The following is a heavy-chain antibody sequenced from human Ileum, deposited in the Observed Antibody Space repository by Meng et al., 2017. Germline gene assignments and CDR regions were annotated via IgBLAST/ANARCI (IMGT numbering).Heavy chain of an antibody. Sequence: QVQLQQSGPGLVKPSQTLPLTCAIPGASVSSNSAAWNWIRQSPSRGLEWLGRTYYRSKWYNDYAVSVKSRITINPDTSKNQFSLQLNSVTPEDTAVYYCAKDGTSGSYLGLYYWGQGTLVTVSS. CDR1: GASVSSNSAA. V-gene: IGHV6-1*01. CDR3: AKDGTSGSYLGLYY. D-gene: IGHD1-26*01. CDR2: TYYRSKWYN. J-gene: IGHJ4*02.